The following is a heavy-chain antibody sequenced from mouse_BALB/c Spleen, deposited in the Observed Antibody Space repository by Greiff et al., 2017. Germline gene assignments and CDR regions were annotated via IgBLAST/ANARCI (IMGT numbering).Heavy chain of an antibody. Sequence: EVKLMESGGGLVKPGGSLKLSCAASGFTFSSYAMSWVRQTPEKRLEWVASISSGGSTYYPDSVKGRFTISRDNARNILYLQMSSLRSEDTAMYYCARVTTARPWYFDVWGAGTTVTVSS. D-gene: IGHD1-2*01. V-gene: IGHV5-6-5*01. CDR3: ARVTTARPWYFDV. CDR2: ISSGGST. CDR1: GFTFSSYA. J-gene: IGHJ1*01.